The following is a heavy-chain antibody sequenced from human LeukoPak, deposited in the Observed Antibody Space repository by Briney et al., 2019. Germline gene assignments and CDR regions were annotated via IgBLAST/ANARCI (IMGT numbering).Heavy chain of an antibody. CDR3: AKVAGYSYVGVYYFDY. CDR1: GFTFSSYD. D-gene: IGHD5-18*01. J-gene: IGHJ4*02. CDR2: IGTAGDT. V-gene: IGHV3-13*03. Sequence: GGSLRLSCAACGFTFSSYDMHWVRQATGKGLEWVSAIGTAGDTYYPGSVKGQFTISRENAKNSLYLQMNSLRAEDTAVYYCAKVAGYSYVGVYYFDYWGQGTLVTVSS.